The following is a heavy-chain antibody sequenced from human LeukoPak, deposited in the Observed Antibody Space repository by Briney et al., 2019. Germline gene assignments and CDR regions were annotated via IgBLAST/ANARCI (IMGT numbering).Heavy chain of an antibody. CDR1: GYSFPTYW. D-gene: IGHD4-17*01. Sequence: GESLKISCKGSGYSFPTYWIGWVRQLPGKGLEWMGIIYLRDSDTRYNPSFQGQVTISADKSISTAYLQWSSLKASDTAMYYCARHPADYGDYFDYWGQGTLVTVSS. V-gene: IGHV5-51*01. CDR2: IYLRDSDT. J-gene: IGHJ4*02. CDR3: ARHPADYGDYFDY.